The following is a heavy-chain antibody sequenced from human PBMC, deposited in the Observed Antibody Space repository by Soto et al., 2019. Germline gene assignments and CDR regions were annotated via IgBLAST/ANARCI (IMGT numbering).Heavy chain of an antibody. CDR1: GYTFTSYA. D-gene: IGHD5-18*01. CDR2: INAGNGNT. Sequence: GASVKVSCKASGYTFTSYAMHWVRQAPGQRLEWMGWINAGNGNTKYSQKFQGRVTITRDTSASTAYMELSSLRSEDTAVYYCARARAGGYSYGPGWFDPWGQGTLVTVSS. V-gene: IGHV1-3*01. CDR3: ARARAGGYSYGPGWFDP. J-gene: IGHJ5*02.